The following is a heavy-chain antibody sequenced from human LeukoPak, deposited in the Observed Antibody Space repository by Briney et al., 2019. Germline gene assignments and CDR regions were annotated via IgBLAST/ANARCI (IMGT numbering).Heavy chain of an antibody. D-gene: IGHD2/OR15-2a*01. J-gene: IGHJ4*02. CDR3: ARGFEYGSFDY. V-gene: IGHV1-18*01. CDR1: AYIFTSYA. CDR2: ISVYNANT. Sequence: ASVKVSCKASAYIFTSYAFGWVRQAPGQGLEWMGWISVYNANTNYAQKLQGRVTMTTDTFTNTAYMELRSLRSDDTAVYYCARGFEYGSFDYWGQGTLVTVSS.